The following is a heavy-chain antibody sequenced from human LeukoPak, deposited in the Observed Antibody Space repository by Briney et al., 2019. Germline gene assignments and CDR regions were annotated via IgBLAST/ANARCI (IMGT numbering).Heavy chain of an antibody. J-gene: IGHJ3*02. CDR1: GYTFTGYY. CDR3: ARALIYYDSSGYPDNDAFDI. D-gene: IGHD3-22*01. CDR2: INPNSGGT. V-gene: IGHV1-2*06. Sequence: ASVKVSCKASGYTFTGYYMHWVRQAPGQGLEWMGRINPNSGGTNYAQKFQGRVTMTRDTSISTAYMELSRLRSDDTAVYYCARALIYYDSSGYPDNDAFDIWGQGTMVTVSS.